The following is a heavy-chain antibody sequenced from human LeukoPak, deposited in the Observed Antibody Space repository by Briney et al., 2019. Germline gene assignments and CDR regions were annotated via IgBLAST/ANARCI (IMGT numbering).Heavy chain of an antibody. J-gene: IGHJ4*02. Sequence: PSETLSLTCAVYGGSFSGYYWSWIRQPPGKGLEWIGEINHSGSTNYNPSLKSRVTISVDTSKNQFSLKLSSVTAADTAVYYCARGGYGGSYFAATWGQGTLVTVSS. D-gene: IGHD1-26*01. CDR1: GGSFSGYY. CDR3: ARGGYGGSYFAAT. CDR2: INHSGST. V-gene: IGHV4-34*01.